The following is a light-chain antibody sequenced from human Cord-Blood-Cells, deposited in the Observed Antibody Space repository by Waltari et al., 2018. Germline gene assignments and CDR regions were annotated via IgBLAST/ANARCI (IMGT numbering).Light chain of an antibody. Sequence: DIQMTQSPSSLSASVVDRVTLTCRASQSISSYLNWYQQKPGKAPKLLIYAASSLQSGVPSRFSGSGSGTDFTLTISSLQPEDFATYYCQQSYSTLGTFGQGTKVEIK. CDR2: AAS. J-gene: IGKJ1*01. CDR3: QQSYSTLGT. V-gene: IGKV1-39*01. CDR1: QSISSY.